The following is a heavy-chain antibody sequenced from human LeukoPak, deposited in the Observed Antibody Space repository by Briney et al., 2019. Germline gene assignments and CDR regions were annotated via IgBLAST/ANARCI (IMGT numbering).Heavy chain of an antibody. V-gene: IGHV4-61*02. CDR1: GGSISSGSYY. Sequence: PSQTLSLTCTVSGGSISSGSYYWSWIRQPAGKGLEWIGRIYTSGSTNYNPSLKSRVTTSVDTSKNQFSLKLSSVTAADTAVYYCARDAIVGATYFDYWGQGTLVTVFS. J-gene: IGHJ4*02. D-gene: IGHD1-26*01. CDR3: ARDAIVGATYFDY. CDR2: IYTSGST.